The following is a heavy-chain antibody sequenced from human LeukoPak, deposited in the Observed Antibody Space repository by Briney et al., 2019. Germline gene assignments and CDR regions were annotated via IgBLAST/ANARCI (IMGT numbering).Heavy chain of an antibody. V-gene: IGHV3-21*04. Sequence: GGSLRLSCAASGFTFSSYSMNWVRQAPGKGLEWVSSISSSSSTIYYADSVKGRFTISRDNAKNSLYLQMNSLRAEDTAVYYCARGRRHGWYYFDYWGQGTLVTVSS. J-gene: IGHJ4*02. D-gene: IGHD6-19*01. CDR1: GFTFSSYS. CDR2: ISSSSSTI. CDR3: ARGRRHGWYYFDY.